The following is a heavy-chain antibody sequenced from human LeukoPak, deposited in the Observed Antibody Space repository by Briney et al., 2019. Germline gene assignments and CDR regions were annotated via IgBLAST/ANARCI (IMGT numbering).Heavy chain of an antibody. J-gene: IGHJ4*02. CDR2: IIPIFGTA. Sequence: ASVKVSCKASGGTFSSYAISWVRQAPGQGLEWMGGIIPIFGTANYAQKFQGRVTMTTDTSTSTAYMELRSLRSDDTAVYYCARAARLYYFDYWGQGTLVTVSS. CDR1: GGTFSSYA. CDR3: ARAARLYYFDY. D-gene: IGHD6-6*01. V-gene: IGHV1-69*05.